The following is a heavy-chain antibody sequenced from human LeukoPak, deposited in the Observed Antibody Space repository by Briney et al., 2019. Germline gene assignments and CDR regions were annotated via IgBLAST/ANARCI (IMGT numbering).Heavy chain of an antibody. Sequence: SETLSLTRTVSGGSISSYYWSWIRQPPGKGLEWIGYIYYSGSTNYNPSLKSRVTISVDTSKNQFSLKLSSVTAADTAVYYCARVGYVWGSYRYTFDYWGQGTLVTVSS. D-gene: IGHD3-16*02. J-gene: IGHJ4*02. CDR2: IYYSGST. V-gene: IGHV4-59*01. CDR1: GGSISSYY. CDR3: ARVGYVWGSYRYTFDY.